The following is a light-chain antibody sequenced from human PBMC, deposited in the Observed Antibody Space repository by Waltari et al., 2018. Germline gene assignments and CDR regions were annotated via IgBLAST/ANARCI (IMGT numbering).Light chain of an antibody. J-gene: IGLJ1*01. CDR2: YDS. V-gene: IGLV3-21*04. Sequence: SYVLTQPPSVSVAPGATARITCGGNNIGRQPVHWYQQKPGQTPVVVISYDSDRPSGIPERFSGSNSGNTATLTISRVEAGDEADYYCQVWDSSRDHGVFGTGTKVTVL. CDR1: NIGRQP. CDR3: QVWDSSRDHGV.